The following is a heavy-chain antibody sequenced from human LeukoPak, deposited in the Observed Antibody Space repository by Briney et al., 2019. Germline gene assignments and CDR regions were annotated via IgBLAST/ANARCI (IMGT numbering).Heavy chain of an antibody. D-gene: IGHD5-12*01. J-gene: IGHJ4*02. CDR2: ITSSSTYI. CDR1: VYTLRNYR. V-gene: IGHV3-21*04. CDR3: ARDRDGGYDRIFDY. Sequence: PGGSLRLSCVVSVYTLRNYRMNCVREAPGKGLECVSSITSSSTYISYADSVKGRFTISIDNAKNSLYLQMDSLSADDTAVYYCARDRDGGYDRIFDYWGQGTLVTDSS.